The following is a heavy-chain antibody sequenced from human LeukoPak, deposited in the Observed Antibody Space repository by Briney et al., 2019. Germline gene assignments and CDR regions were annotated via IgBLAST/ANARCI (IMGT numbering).Heavy chain of an antibody. D-gene: IGHD3-10*01. CDR2: IKQGESER. CDR1: GFTFRSYR. CDR3: AKDKGLWFGDLLTFDH. J-gene: IGHJ4*02. Sequence: GGSLRLSCAASGFTFRSYRMNCVRQAPGKGLEWVASIKQGESERYYVDSVNGRFTISRDNAKNSLYLQMNSLRAEDTAVYYCAKDKGLWFGDLLTFDHWGQGTLVTVSS. V-gene: IGHV3-7*05.